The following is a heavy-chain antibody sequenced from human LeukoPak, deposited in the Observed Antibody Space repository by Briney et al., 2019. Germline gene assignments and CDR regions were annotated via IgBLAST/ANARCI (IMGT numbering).Heavy chain of an antibody. V-gene: IGHV4-30-2*03. Sequence: SETLSLTCAVSDDAISSGGYSWSWIRQPPGKGLEWIGSIYYSGSTYYNPSLKSRVTISVDTSKNQFSLKLSSVTAADTAVYYCASSANYGGNSGYFDYWGQGTLATVSS. CDR2: IYYSGST. J-gene: IGHJ4*02. CDR3: ASSANYGGNSGYFDY. CDR1: DDAISSGGYS. D-gene: IGHD4-23*01.